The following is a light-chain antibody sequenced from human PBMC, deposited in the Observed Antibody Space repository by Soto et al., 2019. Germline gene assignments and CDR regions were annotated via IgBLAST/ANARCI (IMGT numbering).Light chain of an antibody. Sequence: QSALTQPPSVSGSPGQSVAISCTGTSSDVGSYNRVSWYQQPPGTAPKLMLYDVNNRPSGVPDRFSGSKSGNTASLTISGLQAEDEADYYCSSYTISSTYVFGTGTKLTVL. J-gene: IGLJ1*01. CDR3: SSYTISSTYV. CDR1: SSDVGSYNR. V-gene: IGLV2-18*02. CDR2: DVN.